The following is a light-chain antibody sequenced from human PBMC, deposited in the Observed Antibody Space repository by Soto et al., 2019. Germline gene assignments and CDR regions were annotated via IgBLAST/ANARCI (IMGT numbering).Light chain of an antibody. CDR2: GAS. CDR1: QSVTSSY. V-gene: IGKV3-20*01. J-gene: IGKJ2*01. CDR3: QQYASSAYT. Sequence: EIVLTQSPGTLSLSPGERATLSCRASQSVTSSYLASYQQKPGQAPRLLIYGASSRATVIPDRFSGSGSGTDFTLTISRLEPEDFAVYYCQQYASSAYTFGQGTKLAIK.